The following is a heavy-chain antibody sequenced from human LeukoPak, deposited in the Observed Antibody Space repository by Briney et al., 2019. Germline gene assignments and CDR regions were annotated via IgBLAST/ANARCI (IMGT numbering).Heavy chain of an antibody. CDR3: ARDYPSGTDDHGDYPTAY. D-gene: IGHD4-17*01. CDR1: GYTFTSYD. V-gene: IGHV1-8*01. J-gene: IGHJ4*02. CDR2: MNPNSGNT. Sequence: ASVKVSCKASGYTFTSYDINWVRQATGQGLEWMGWMNPNSGNTGYAQKFQGRVTMTRNTSISTAYMELSSLRAEDTAVYYCARDYPSGTDDHGDYPTAYWGQGTLVTVSS.